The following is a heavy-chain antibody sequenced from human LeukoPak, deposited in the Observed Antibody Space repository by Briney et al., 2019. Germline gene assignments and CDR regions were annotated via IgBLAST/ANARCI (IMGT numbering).Heavy chain of an antibody. J-gene: IGHJ4*02. Sequence: HSGGSLRLSCAASGFTFNDYAMSWVRQAPGKGLEWVSAISISGGSTYYADSARGRFTISRHNSKNTLSLQMNSLRGEDTAVYYCAKQGPYGSGPYFDYWGQGALVTVSS. D-gene: IGHD3-10*01. CDR3: AKQGPYGSGPYFDY. V-gene: IGHV3-23*01. CDR1: GFTFNDYA. CDR2: ISISGGST.